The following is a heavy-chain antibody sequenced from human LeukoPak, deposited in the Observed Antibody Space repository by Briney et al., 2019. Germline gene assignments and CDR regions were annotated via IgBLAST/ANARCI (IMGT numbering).Heavy chain of an antibody. J-gene: IGHJ4*02. V-gene: IGHV4-39*01. CDR3: ASSYYDFWSGYYVPGDY. Sequence: SETLSLTCTVSGGSISSSSDYWGWIRQPPGKGLEWIGIIYYSGSTYYNPSLKSRVTISADTSKNQFSLKLSSVTAADTAVYYCASSYYDFWSGYYVPGDYWGQGTLVTVSS. CDR1: GGSISSSSDY. CDR2: IYYSGST. D-gene: IGHD3-3*01.